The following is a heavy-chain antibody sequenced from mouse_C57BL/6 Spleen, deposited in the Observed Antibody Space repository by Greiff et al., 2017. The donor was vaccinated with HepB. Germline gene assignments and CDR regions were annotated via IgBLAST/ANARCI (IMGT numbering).Heavy chain of an antibody. D-gene: IGHD1-1*01. J-gene: IGHJ4*01. V-gene: IGHV1-80*01. CDR2: MYPGDGDT. CDR3: ARGDYYGSSYGAMDY. CDR1: GYAFSSYW. Sequence: QVQLQQSGAELVKPGASVKISCKASGYAFSSYWMNWVKQRPGKGLEWIGQMYPGDGDTNYNGKFKGKATLTADKSSSTAYMQLSSLTSEDSAVYFCARGDYYGSSYGAMDYWGQGTSVTVSS.